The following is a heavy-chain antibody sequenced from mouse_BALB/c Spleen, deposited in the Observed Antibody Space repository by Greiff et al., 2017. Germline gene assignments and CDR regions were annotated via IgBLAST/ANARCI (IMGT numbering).Heavy chain of an antibody. Sequence: EVKLQQSGPGLVKPSQSLSLTCTVTGYSITSDYAWNWIRQFPGNKLEWMGYISYSGSTSYNPSLKSRISITRDTSKNQFFLQLNTVTTEDTATYYCARNSDGYYRAMDYWGQGTSVTVSS. J-gene: IGHJ4*01. D-gene: IGHD2-3*01. CDR3: ARNSDGYYRAMDY. CDR1: GYSITSDYA. CDR2: ISYSGST. V-gene: IGHV3-2*02.